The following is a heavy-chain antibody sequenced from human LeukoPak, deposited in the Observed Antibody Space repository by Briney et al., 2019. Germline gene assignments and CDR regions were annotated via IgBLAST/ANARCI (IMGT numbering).Heavy chain of an antibody. CDR3: AHTRRNWYSSSWYGGGPYNWFDP. Sequence: SGPTLVNPTQTLTLTCTFSGFSLSTSGVGVGWIRQPPGKALEWPALIYWDDDKRYSPSLKSRLTITKDTSKNQVVLTMTNMDPVDTATYYCAHTRRNWYSSSWYGGGPYNWFDPWGQGTLVTVSS. CDR1: GFSLSTSGVG. CDR2: IYWDDDK. J-gene: IGHJ5*02. V-gene: IGHV2-5*02. D-gene: IGHD6-13*01.